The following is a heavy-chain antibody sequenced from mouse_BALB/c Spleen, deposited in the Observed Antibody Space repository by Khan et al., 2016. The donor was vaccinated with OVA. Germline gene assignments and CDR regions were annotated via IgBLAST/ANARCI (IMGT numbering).Heavy chain of an antibody. Sequence: QVQLQQSGAELARPGASVKMSCKASGYTFTSYTIHWIKKRPGQGLEWIGYINPSNGYTNYNQKFKDKATLTTDKSSTTAYLQLRSLTSDDSAVXNCVRDGAYHRNDGWFAYWGQGTLVTVSA. V-gene: IGHV1-4*01. J-gene: IGHJ3*01. CDR2: INPSNGYT. CDR3: VRDGAYHRNDGWFAY. D-gene: IGHD2-14*01. CDR1: GYTFTSYT.